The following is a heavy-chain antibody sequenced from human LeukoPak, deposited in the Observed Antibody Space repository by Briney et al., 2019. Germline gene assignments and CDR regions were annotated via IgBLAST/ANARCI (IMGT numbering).Heavy chain of an antibody. Sequence: PGRSLRLSCVASGFTSSNYGMHWVRQAPGKGLEWVAVISYDGSNEYYADSVKGRFTISRDNSKNTLYLQMNSLRAEDTAVYYCAKDPWRSSGWLRGWFDPWGQGTLVTVSS. D-gene: IGHD6-19*01. V-gene: IGHV3-30*18. CDR3: AKDPWRSSGWLRGWFDP. CDR1: GFTSSNYG. J-gene: IGHJ5*02. CDR2: ISYDGSNE.